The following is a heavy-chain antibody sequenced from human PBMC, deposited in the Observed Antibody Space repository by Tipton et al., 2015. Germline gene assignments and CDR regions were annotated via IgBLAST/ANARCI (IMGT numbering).Heavy chain of an antibody. CDR3: ARKAGITAFDV. D-gene: IGHD6-19*01. J-gene: IGHJ3*01. V-gene: IGHV1-18*01. CDR1: GYTFTRHG. CDR2: ISTYSGNA. Sequence: QLVQSGAEVKKPGASVKVSCKASGYTFTRHGISWVRQAPGQGLEWMGWISTYSGNANYPQKVQGRVTLTTDTSTSTAYMELRSLSSDDTAVYYCARKAGITAFDVWGQGTMVTVSS.